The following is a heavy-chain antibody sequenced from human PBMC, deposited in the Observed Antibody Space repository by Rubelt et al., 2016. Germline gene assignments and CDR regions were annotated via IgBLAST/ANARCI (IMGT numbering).Heavy chain of an antibody. D-gene: IGHD3-16*02. CDR3: ARDGLGYYDYVWGSYRSSFFDY. CDR1: GFTFSNYG. CDR2: IWYDGGNK. Sequence: GRSLRLSCAASGFTFSNYGMHWVRQAPGKGLEWVAIIWYDGGNKYYADSVKCRFTISRDNSKNTLYLQMNSLRAEDTAVYYCARDGLGYYDYVWGSYRSSFFDYWGQGTLVTVSS. V-gene: IGHV3-33*01. J-gene: IGHJ4*02.